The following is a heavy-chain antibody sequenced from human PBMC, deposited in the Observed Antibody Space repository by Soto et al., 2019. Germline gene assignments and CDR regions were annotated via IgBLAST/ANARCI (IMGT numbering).Heavy chain of an antibody. Sequence: GESLKISCKGSGYSFTTYWIGWVRQMPGKGLEWMGIVYPGDSETRYSPSFQGQVTISADKSISTAYLQWSSLKASDTAMYYCARHTPFFGERVAPFYYWGQGTLVTVSS. CDR1: GYSFTTYW. V-gene: IGHV5-51*01. J-gene: IGHJ4*02. CDR3: ARHTPFFGERVAPFYY. CDR2: VYPGDSET. D-gene: IGHD3-10*01.